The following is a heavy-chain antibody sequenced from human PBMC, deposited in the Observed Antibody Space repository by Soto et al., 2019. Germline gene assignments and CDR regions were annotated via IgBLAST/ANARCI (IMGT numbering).Heavy chain of an antibody. V-gene: IGHV3-7*01. CDR2: IKQDGSEK. CDR3: ARWANVDTAMVIDY. D-gene: IGHD5-18*01. Sequence: GSLRLSCAAPGFSFSSYCMSWVLQAPGKGLQWVANIKQDGSEKYYGDAVKGRFNISRDNARNSLYLQMNSLRAEDTAVYYCARWANVDTAMVIDYWGRRTLVTV. J-gene: IGHJ4*02. CDR1: GFSFSSYC.